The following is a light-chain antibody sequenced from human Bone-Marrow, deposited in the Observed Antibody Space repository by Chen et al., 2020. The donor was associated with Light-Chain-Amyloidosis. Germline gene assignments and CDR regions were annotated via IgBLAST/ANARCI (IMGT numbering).Light chain of an antibody. CDR3: QKDNSFSPA. Sequence: DIQMTQSPSTLSASVGDRVTITCRASQNINTWLAWYQQKPGKAPQLLIYKASNLESGVPSRFSGSGSGTEFTLTISSLQPDDFATNYCQKDNSFSPAFGHGTKVEV. CDR2: KAS. V-gene: IGKV1-5*03. CDR1: QNINTW. J-gene: IGKJ1*01.